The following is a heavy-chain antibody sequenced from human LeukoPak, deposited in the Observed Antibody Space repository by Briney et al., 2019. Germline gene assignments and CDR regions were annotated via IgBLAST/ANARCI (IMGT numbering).Heavy chain of an antibody. J-gene: IGHJ6*04. V-gene: IGHV1-69*06. CDR3: ARDGDQVRGAEYYYYGMDV. CDR2: IIPIFGTA. D-gene: IGHD3-10*01. Sequence: SVKVSCTASGGTFSSYAISWVRQAPGQGLEWMGGIIPIFGTANYAQKFQSRVTITADKSTSTAYMELSSLRSEDTAVYYCARDGDQVRGAEYYYYGMDVWGKGTTVTVSS. CDR1: GGTFSSYA.